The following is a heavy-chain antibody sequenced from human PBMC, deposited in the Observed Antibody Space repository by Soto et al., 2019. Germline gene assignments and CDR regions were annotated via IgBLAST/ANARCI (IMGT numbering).Heavy chain of an antibody. CDR1: GFTFSSYG. V-gene: IGHV3-30*18. Sequence: QVQLVESGGGVVQPGRSLRLSCAASGFTFSSYGMHWVRQAPGKGLEWVAVISYDGSNKYYADSVKGRFTISRDNSKNTLYLQMNSLRAEDTAVYYCAKDGRYCSGGSCYSFYYYGMDVWGQGTTVTVSS. D-gene: IGHD2-15*01. CDR2: ISYDGSNK. J-gene: IGHJ6*02. CDR3: AKDGRYCSGGSCYSFYYYGMDV.